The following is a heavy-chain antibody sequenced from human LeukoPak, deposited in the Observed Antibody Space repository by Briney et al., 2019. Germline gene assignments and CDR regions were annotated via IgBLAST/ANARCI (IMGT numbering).Heavy chain of an antibody. CDR1: GGSISSYY. CDR3: ARVGATRGFLGY. Sequence: SETLSLTCTVSGGSISSYYWSWIRQPPGKGLEWIGEINHSGSTNYNPSLKSRVTISVDTSKNQFSLKLSSVTAADTAVYYCARVGATRGFLGYWGQGTLVTVSS. CDR2: INHSGST. V-gene: IGHV4-34*01. D-gene: IGHD1-26*01. J-gene: IGHJ4*02.